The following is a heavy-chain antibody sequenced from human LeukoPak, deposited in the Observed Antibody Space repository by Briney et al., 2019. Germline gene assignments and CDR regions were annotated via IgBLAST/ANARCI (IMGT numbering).Heavy chain of an antibody. D-gene: IGHD3-3*01. CDR3: VKDTHGVIFGVAPSVYYFDF. Sequence: PGGSLRLACAASGFTFADYTMHWVRQAPGKGLEWVSLISWDGGETSYADFVRGRFAISRDNSKKSLYLQMNSLRTEDTAFYYCVKDTHGVIFGVAPSVYYFDFWGQGTLVTVSS. V-gene: IGHV3-43*01. CDR1: GFTFADYT. CDR2: ISWDGGET. J-gene: IGHJ4*02.